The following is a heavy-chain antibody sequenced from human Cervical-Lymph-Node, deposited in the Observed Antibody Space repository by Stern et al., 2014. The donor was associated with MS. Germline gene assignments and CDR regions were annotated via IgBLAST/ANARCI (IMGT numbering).Heavy chain of an antibody. D-gene: IGHD6-13*01. J-gene: IGHJ4*02. CDR2: IYYSGST. Sequence: LQLQESGPGVAKPSQTLSLTCTVSGGSISTDGYYWTWIRQHPEKGLEWVGYIYYSGSTYYNPSLKSRVTMSLDTSKNQFSLNLSSVTAADTAIYYCARDDRGSSWYRFDFWGQGTLVTVSS. CDR3: ARDDRGSSWYRFDF. V-gene: IGHV4-31*03. CDR1: GGSISTDGYY.